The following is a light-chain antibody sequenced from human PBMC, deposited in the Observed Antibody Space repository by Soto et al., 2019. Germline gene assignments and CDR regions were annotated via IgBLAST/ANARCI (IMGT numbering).Light chain of an antibody. CDR1: QSVSNNY. CDR3: QQYGSSGT. CDR2: GAS. V-gene: IGKV3-20*01. Sequence: EIVMTQSPATLSLSPGERATLSCRASQSVSNNYLAWYQQKPGQAPRLLIYGASNRATGIPDRFSGGGSGTDFTLTISRLEPEDFAVYYCQQYGSSGTFGQGTKV. J-gene: IGKJ1*01.